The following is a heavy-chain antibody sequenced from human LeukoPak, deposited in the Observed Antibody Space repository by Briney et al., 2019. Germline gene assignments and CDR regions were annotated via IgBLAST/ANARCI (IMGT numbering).Heavy chain of an antibody. CDR3: ARWYCSSNGCYYDY. CDR1: GFTFSSYA. D-gene: IGHD2-2*01. Sequence: GGSLRLSCAASGFTFSSYAMSWVRQGPGKGLEWVSAISGSGDSTYYAHSVKGRFTISRDNSKNTLHLQMNSLRAEDTAVYYCARWYCSSNGCYYDYWGQGTLSPSPQ. CDR2: ISGSGDST. J-gene: IGHJ4*02. V-gene: IGHV3-23*01.